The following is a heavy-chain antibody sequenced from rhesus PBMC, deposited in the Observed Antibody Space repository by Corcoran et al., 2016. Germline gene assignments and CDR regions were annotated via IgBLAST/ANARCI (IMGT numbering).Heavy chain of an antibody. CDR1: GGSISDSSY. J-gene: IGHJ4*01. D-gene: IGHD3-16*01. CDR2: IYGNSAST. CDR3: ARSLYYSGTYFDY. V-gene: IGHV4S9*01. Sequence: QVQLQESGPGLVKPSETLSLTCAVSGGSISDSSYWTWIRQPPGQGLEWIGNIYGNSASTYYNPSLKSRVTSSKDKSKNQFFLKLSSVTAADTAVYYCARSLYYSGTYFDYWGQGVLVTVSS.